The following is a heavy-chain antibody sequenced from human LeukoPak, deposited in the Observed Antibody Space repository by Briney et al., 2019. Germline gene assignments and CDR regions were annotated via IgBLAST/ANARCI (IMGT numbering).Heavy chain of an antibody. Sequence: GGCLGLSCGLSGLTVSSNFMSWVREAPGKGLEAVSIIYSGGNTYYADSVKGRFTISTDNSKNTVYLQMNSLRAEDTAIYYCVCVSPIVNHHSGQGTLVTVSS. J-gene: IGHJ5*02. V-gene: IGHV3-53*01. CDR3: VCVSPIVNHH. D-gene: IGHD2/OR15-2a*01. CDR1: GLTVSSNF. CDR2: IYSGGNT.